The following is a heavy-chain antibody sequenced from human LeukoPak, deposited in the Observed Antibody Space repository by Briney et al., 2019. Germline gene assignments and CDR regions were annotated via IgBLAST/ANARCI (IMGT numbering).Heavy chain of an antibody. D-gene: IGHD7-27*01. Sequence: GESLTISCKGSGYNFTSYWIGWVRQMPGKGLAWMGIIYPGDSDTRYSPSFQGQVTISADKSISTAYLQWSSLKASDTAMYYCARPPTNWGSSDYWGQGTLVTVSS. CDR1: GYNFTSYW. CDR3: ARPPTNWGSSDY. J-gene: IGHJ4*02. V-gene: IGHV5-51*01. CDR2: IYPGDSDT.